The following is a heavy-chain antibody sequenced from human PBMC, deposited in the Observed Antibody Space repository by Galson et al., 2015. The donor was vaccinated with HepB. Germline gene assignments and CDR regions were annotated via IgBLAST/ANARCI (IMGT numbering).Heavy chain of an antibody. V-gene: IGHV3-30*04. Sequence: SLRLSCAASGFTFSSYAMHWVRQAPGKGLEWVAVISYDGSNKYYADSVKGRLTISRDNSKNTLYLQMNSLRAEDTAVYYCARDEWELLPNWFDPWGQGTLVTVSS. D-gene: IGHD1-26*01. CDR2: ISYDGSNK. CDR3: ARDEWELLPNWFDP. J-gene: IGHJ5*02. CDR1: GFTFSSYA.